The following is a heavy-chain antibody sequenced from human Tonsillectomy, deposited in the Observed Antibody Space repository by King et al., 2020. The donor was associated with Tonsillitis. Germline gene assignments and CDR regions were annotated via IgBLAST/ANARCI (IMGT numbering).Heavy chain of an antibody. CDR2: IFYSGTT. V-gene: IGHV4-59*01. J-gene: IGHJ4*02. Sequence: QLQESGPGLVKPSETLSLTCPVSGGSISSYYWSWIREPPGKGLEWIAYIFYSGTTNNNPSLKSRVTISVDTSKNQFSLKLSSVTAADTAVYYCASPYPVLKYWGQGTLVTVSS. D-gene: IGHD3-9*01. CDR3: ASPYPVLKY. CDR1: GGSISSYY.